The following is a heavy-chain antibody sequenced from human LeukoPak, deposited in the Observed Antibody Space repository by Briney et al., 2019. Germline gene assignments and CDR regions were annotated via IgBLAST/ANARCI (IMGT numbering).Heavy chain of an antibody. D-gene: IGHD6-13*01. Sequence: ASVKVSCKASGGTFSSYAISWVRQAPGQGLEWMGRIIPILGIANYAQKFQGRVTITADKSTSTAYMELSSLRSEDTAVYYCARHLTASSLPTGWGQGTLVTVSS. J-gene: IGHJ4*02. CDR2: IIPILGIA. CDR1: GGTFSSYA. V-gene: IGHV1-69*04. CDR3: ARHLTASSLPTG.